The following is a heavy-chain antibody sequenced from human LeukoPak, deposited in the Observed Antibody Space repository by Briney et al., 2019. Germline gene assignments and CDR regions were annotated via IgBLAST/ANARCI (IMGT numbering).Heavy chain of an antibody. Sequence: GGSLRLSCAASGFTFSDYYMSWIRQAPGKALEWVSYISSSSSYTNYADSVKGRFTISRDNAKNSLYLQMNSLRAEDTAVYYCARVYYYDSSGYYQPSGYFQHWGQGTLVTVSS. CDR1: GFTFSDYY. D-gene: IGHD3-22*01. CDR2: ISSSSSYT. J-gene: IGHJ1*01. V-gene: IGHV3-11*06. CDR3: ARVYYYDSSGYYQPSGYFQH.